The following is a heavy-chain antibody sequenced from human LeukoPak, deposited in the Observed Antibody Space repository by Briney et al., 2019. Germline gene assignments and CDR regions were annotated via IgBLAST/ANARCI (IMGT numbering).Heavy chain of an antibody. J-gene: IGHJ4*02. Sequence: SSETLSLTCTVSGGSISSGGYYWSWIRQHPGKGLEWIGYIYYSGSTYYNPSLKSRVTISVDTSKNQFSLKLSSVTAADTAVYYCARSRVATIRLPLGYFDYWGQGTRVTVSS. D-gene: IGHD5-12*01. V-gene: IGHV4-31*03. CDR2: IYYSGST. CDR1: GGSISSGGYY. CDR3: ARSRVATIRLPLGYFDY.